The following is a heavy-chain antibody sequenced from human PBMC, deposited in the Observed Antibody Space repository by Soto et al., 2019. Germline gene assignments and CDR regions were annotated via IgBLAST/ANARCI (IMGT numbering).Heavy chain of an antibody. D-gene: IGHD1-7*01. CDR2: TYYRSKWYN. CDR3: ASAWLELRGGGIDAFDI. CDR1: GDSVSSNSAA. V-gene: IGHV6-1*01. J-gene: IGHJ3*02. Sequence: PSQTLSLTCAISGDSVSSNSAAWNWIRQSPSRGLEWLGRTYYRSKWYNDYAVSVKSRITINPDTSKNQFSLQLNSVTPEDTAVYYCASAWLELRGGGIDAFDIWGQGTMVTVSS.